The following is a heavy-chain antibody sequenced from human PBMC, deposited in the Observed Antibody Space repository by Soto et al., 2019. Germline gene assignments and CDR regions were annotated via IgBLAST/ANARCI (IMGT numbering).Heavy chain of an antibody. V-gene: IGHV3-23*01. CDR1: GFTFSNYG. Sequence: GGSLRLSCEVSGFTFSNYGMNWVRQAPDKGLEWVSTIGRSGNTYYADSVKGRFTISRDNSKNTLFLQMNSLRAEDTALYFCAKDGTTAGIHYYSMDVWGQGTTVTVSS. D-gene: IGHD2-2*02. CDR3: AKDGTTAGIHYYSMDV. CDR2: IGRSGNT. J-gene: IGHJ6*02.